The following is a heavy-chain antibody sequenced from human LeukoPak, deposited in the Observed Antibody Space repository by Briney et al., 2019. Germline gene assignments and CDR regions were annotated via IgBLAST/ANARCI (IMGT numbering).Heavy chain of an antibody. CDR2: INHSGST. D-gene: IGHD3-22*01. Sequence: PSETLSLTCAVYGGSLNGYYWSWIRQPPGKGLEWIGEINHSGSTNYNPSLKSRVIISVDTSKNQFSLKLSSVTAADTAVYYCARDRVDYYYDSSGYYYDYYFDYWGQGTLVTVSS. CDR1: GGSLNGYY. J-gene: IGHJ4*02. CDR3: ARDRVDYYYDSSGYYYDYYFDY. V-gene: IGHV4-34*01.